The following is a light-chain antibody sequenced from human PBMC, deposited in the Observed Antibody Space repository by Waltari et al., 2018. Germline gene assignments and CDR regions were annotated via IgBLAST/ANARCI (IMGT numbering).Light chain of an antibody. CDR1: QSVSISY. Sequence: IVLTQSPGTLSLSPVERSTLSGRASQSVSISYLAWYKQKPGQAPRLLIYGASSRATGIPDRFSGSGSGTDFTLTISRLEPEDFAVYYCQQYGSSFTFGPGTKVDIK. CDR2: GAS. V-gene: IGKV3-20*01. J-gene: IGKJ3*01. CDR3: QQYGSSFT.